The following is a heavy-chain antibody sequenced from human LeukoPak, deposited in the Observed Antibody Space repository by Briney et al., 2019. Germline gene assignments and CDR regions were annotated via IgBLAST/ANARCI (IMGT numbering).Heavy chain of an antibody. D-gene: IGHD6-6*01. Sequence: SETLSLTCAVYGGSFSGYYWSWIRQPPGKGLEWIGEINHSGSTNYNPSLKSQVTISVDTSKNQFSLKLSSVTAADTAVYYCAREGSSSDPGWFDPWGQGTLVTVSS. V-gene: IGHV4-34*01. CDR1: GGSFSGYY. CDR2: INHSGST. CDR3: AREGSSSDPGWFDP. J-gene: IGHJ5*02.